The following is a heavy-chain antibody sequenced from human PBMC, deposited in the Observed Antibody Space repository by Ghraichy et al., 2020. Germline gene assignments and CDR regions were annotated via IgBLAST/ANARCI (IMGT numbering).Heavy chain of an antibody. CDR2: ISGSGGST. CDR3: AKGGYCSSSSCPTAGMDV. D-gene: IGHD2-2*01. Sequence: GSLRLSCAASGFTFSRYAMSWVRQTPGKGLEWVSAISGSGGSTYYADSVKGRFTISRDNSKNTLYLQMNSLRAEDTAVYYCAKGGYCSSSSCPTAGMDVWGQGTTVTVYS. V-gene: IGHV3-23*01. CDR1: GFTFSRYA. J-gene: IGHJ6*02.